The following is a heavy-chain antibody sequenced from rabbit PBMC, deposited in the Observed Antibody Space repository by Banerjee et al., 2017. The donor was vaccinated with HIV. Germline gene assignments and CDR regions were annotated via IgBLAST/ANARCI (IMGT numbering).Heavy chain of an antibody. CDR3: ARDDADGNSYLKL. J-gene: IGHJ6*01. CDR1: GIDFSRSYF. D-gene: IGHD6-1*01. CDR2: IYGGSSGST. Sequence: QQQVEESGGGMVKPGGTLTLTCKASGIDFSRSYFITWVRQASGKGLEWIACIYGGSSGSTYYASWAKGRFTISKTSSTTVTLQMTSLTGADTATYFCARDDADGNSYLKLWGPGTLVTVS. V-gene: IGHV1S45*01.